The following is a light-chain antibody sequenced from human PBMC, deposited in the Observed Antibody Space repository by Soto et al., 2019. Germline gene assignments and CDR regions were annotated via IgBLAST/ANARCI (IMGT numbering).Light chain of an antibody. CDR1: HNIDSW. J-gene: IGKJ4*01. CDR2: KAS. Sequence: DIQMTQPPSTLSASIGDTVTITCRASHNIDSWLAWFQHKAGKAPNLLIYKASTLERGVPLRFSGSASGTEFTLTISSLQPDDFATYYCQQHADYPITFGGGTKVDIK. V-gene: IGKV1-5*03. CDR3: QQHADYPIT.